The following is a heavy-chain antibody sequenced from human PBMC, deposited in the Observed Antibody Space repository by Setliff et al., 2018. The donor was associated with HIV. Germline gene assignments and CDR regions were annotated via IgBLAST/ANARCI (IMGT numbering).Heavy chain of an antibody. J-gene: IGHJ6*02. V-gene: IGHV4-4*07. Sequence: PSETLSLTCSVSGGSINNYYWIWVRQPAGKGLEWIGHIYSSGTTNYNPSLKSRVTMSVDTSKNQFSLRLSSVTAADTGVYYWARTKLVDTAIRYHYDGLDVWGQGTTVTVSS. CDR1: GGSINNYY. D-gene: IGHD5-18*01. CDR2: IYSSGTT. CDR3: ARTKLVDTAIRYHYDGLDV.